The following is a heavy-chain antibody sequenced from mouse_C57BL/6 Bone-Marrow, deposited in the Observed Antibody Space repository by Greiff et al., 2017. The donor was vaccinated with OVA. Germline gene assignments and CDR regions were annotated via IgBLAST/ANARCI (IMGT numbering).Heavy chain of an antibody. J-gene: IGHJ4*01. CDR3: ARHPYYGNSDYAMDY. D-gene: IGHD2-10*01. CDR2: IYPGSGST. V-gene: IGHV1-55*01. Sequence: VQLQQSGAELVKPGASVKMSCKASGYTFTSYWITWVKQRPGQGLEWIGDIYPGSGSTNYNEKFKSKATLTVDTSSSTAYMQLSSLTSEDSAVYYCARHPYYGNSDYAMDYWGQGTSVTVSS. CDR1: GYTFTSYW.